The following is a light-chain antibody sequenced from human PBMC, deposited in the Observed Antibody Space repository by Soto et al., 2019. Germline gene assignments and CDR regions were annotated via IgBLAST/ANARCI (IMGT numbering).Light chain of an antibody. V-gene: IGLV1-40*01. CDR2: SNS. CDR3: QSYDSSLSAAV. CDR1: TSNIGAGYD. J-gene: IGLJ3*02. Sequence: QAVVTQPPSVSGAPGQKVIISCTGSTSNIGAGYDVHWYQQLPGTAPKLLIYSNSNRPSGVPDRLSGSKSGTSASLAITGLQAEDEADYYCQSYDSSLSAAVFGGGTKLTVL.